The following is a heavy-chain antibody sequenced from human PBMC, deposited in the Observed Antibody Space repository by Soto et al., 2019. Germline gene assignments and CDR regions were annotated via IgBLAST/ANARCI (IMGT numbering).Heavy chain of an antibody. Sequence: QVQLVQSGAEVKKPGSSVKVSCKASGGTFSSYAISWVRQAPGQGLEWMGGLIPIFGTANYAQKFQGRVTITADESTSTAYMELSSLRSEDTAVYYCARARRGVGATYYYGMDFWGQGTTVTVSS. D-gene: IGHD1-26*01. CDR3: ARARRGVGATYYYGMDF. J-gene: IGHJ6*02. CDR1: GGTFSSYA. CDR2: LIPIFGTA. V-gene: IGHV1-69*01.